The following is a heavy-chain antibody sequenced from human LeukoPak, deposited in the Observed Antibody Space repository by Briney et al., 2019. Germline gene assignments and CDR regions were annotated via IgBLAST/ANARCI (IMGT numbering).Heavy chain of an antibody. Sequence: SETLSLTCAVYGGSFSGYYWSWIRQPPGKGLEWIGEINHGGGTNYNPSLKSRVAISVDTSKNQFSLNLYSVTAADTAVYYCARGMALDYWGQGTLVTVSS. CDR3: ARGMALDY. CDR2: INHGGGT. D-gene: IGHD3-10*01. J-gene: IGHJ4*02. CDR1: GGSFSGYY. V-gene: IGHV4-34*01.